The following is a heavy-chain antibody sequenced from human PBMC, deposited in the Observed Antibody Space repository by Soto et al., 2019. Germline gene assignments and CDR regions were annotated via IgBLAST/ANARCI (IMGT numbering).Heavy chain of an antibody. CDR1: GFTFSSYG. D-gene: IGHD6-13*01. CDR3: AKYLIGIAAAGTEGAYYYGMDV. Sequence: GGSLRLSCAASGFTFSSYGMHWVRQAPGKGLEWVAVISYDGSNKYYADSVKGRFTISRDNSKNTLYLQMNSLRAEDMAVYYCAKYLIGIAAAGTEGAYYYGMDVWGQGATVTVSS. CDR2: ISYDGSNK. J-gene: IGHJ6*02. V-gene: IGHV3-30*18.